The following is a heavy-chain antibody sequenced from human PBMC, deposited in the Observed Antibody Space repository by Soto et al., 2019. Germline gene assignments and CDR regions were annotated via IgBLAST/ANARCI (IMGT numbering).Heavy chain of an antibody. CDR1: GGSISSYY. D-gene: IGHD3-22*01. CDR3: ARARYDSSGYYY. V-gene: IGHV4-59*01. Sequence: SETLSLTCTVSGGSISSYYWSWIRQPPGKGLEWIGYIYYSGSTNYNPSLKSRVTISVDTSKNQFSLKLSSVTAADTAVYYCARARYDSSGYYYWGQGTLVTVSS. J-gene: IGHJ4*02. CDR2: IYYSGST.